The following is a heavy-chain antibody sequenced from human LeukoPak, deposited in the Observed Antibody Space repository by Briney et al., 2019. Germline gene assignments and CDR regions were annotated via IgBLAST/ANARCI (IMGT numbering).Heavy chain of an antibody. CDR2: IKQDGSEK. V-gene: IGHV3-7*01. CDR3: AREQWLTTYYYYMDV. Sequence: GGSLRLSCTASGFTFSSYWMNWVRQAPGKGLEWVANIKQDGSEKYYVDSVKGRFTISGDNAKNSLYLQMNSLRAEDTAVHYCAREQWLTTYYYYMDVWGKGTTVTVSS. J-gene: IGHJ6*03. CDR1: GFTFSSYW. D-gene: IGHD6-19*01.